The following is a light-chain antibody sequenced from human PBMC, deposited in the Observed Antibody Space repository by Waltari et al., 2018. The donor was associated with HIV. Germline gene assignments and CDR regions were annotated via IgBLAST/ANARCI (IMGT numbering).Light chain of an antibody. CDR3: QVWDSDSDPRYV. CDR1: NIGSYS. CDR2: YDD. V-gene: IGLV3-21*04. J-gene: IGLJ1*01. Sequence: SYVVTQPPSVSVAPGETARITWEGQNIGSYSVPWLQQRPGQAPVLVLSYDDARPSGIPERFSGSNSGNTATLTISRVEAGDEADYYCQVWDSDSDPRYVFGPGTKVTFL.